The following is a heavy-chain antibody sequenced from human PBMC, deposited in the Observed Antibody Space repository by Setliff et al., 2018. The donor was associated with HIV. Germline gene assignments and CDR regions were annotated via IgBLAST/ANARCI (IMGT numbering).Heavy chain of an antibody. CDR2: IYYSGST. J-gene: IGHJ4*02. V-gene: IGHV4-59*08. Sequence: SETLSLTCTVSGGSISSYYWSWIRQPPGKGLEWIGYIYYSGSTNYNPSLKSRVTISVDTSKNQFSLKLSSVTAADTAVYYCAGHESQPYYFDYWGQGTLVTVSS. CDR1: GGSISSYY. CDR3: AGHESQPYYFDY.